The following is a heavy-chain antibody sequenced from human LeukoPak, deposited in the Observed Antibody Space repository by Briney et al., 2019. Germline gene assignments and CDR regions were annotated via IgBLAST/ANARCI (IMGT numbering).Heavy chain of an antibody. CDR2: ISYSGST. Sequence: SETLSLTCTVSGGSISSGGYYWSWLRQHPGKGLEWIGYISYSGSTYYNPSLKSRVTISVDTSKNQFSLKLTSVTAADTAVYYCARAYYYDSSGYWFDPWGQGTLVTVSS. CDR1: GGSISSGGYY. D-gene: IGHD3-22*01. CDR3: ARAYYYDSSGYWFDP. V-gene: IGHV4-31*03. J-gene: IGHJ5*02.